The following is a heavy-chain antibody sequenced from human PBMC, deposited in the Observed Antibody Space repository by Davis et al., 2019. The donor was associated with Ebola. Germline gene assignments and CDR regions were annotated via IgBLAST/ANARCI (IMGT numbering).Heavy chain of an antibody. V-gene: IGHV1-18*01. CDR1: GYTFTSYG. CDR3: ARDRDTMIVVDFDY. D-gene: IGHD3-22*01. CDR2: ISAYNGNT. Sequence: ASVKVSCKASGYTFTSYGISCVRQAPGQGLEWMGWISAYNGNTNYAQKLQGRVTMTTDTSTSTAYMELRSLRSDDTAVYYCARDRDTMIVVDFDYWGQGTLVTVSS. J-gene: IGHJ4*02.